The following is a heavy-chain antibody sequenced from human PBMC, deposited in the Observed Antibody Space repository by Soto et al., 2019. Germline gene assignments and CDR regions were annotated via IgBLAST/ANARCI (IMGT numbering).Heavy chain of an antibody. Sequence: QVQLQESGPGLVKPSQTLSLTCTVSGGSISSGGYYWSWIRQHPGKGLEWIGYIYYSGSTYYNPSLKSRVTISVDTSKNQFSLKLSSVTVADTAVYYCARDPSYYYDSSGSGGWFDPWGQGTLVTVSS. CDR1: GGSISSGGYY. D-gene: IGHD3-22*01. CDR3: ARDPSYYYDSSGSGGWFDP. J-gene: IGHJ5*02. CDR2: IYYSGST. V-gene: IGHV4-31*03.